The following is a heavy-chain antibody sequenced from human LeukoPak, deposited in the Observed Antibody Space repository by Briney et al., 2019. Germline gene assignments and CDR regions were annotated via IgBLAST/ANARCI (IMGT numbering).Heavy chain of an antibody. Sequence: SETLSLTCTVSGGSISSSSYYWGWIRQPPGKGLEWIGSIYYSGSTYYNPSLKSRVTISVDTSKNQFSLKLSSVTAADTAVYYCARHGVGSSSQYYYYYYMDVWGKGTTVTVSS. CDR1: GGSISSSSYY. V-gene: IGHV4-39*01. CDR2: IYYSGST. D-gene: IGHD6-13*01. J-gene: IGHJ6*03. CDR3: ARHGVGSSSQYYYYYYMDV.